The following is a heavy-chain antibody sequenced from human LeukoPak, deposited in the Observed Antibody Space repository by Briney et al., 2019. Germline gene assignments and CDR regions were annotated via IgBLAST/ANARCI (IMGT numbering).Heavy chain of an antibody. D-gene: IGHD1-26*01. CDR3: ARDPASFSGSYLNWFDP. CDR1: GYTLTSYG. Sequence: ASVKVSCKASGYTLTSYGISWVRQAPGQGLEWMGWISAYNGNTNYAQKLQGRVTMTTDTSTSTAYMELRSLRFDDTAVYYCARDPASFSGSYLNWFDPWGQGTLVTVSS. V-gene: IGHV1-18*01. J-gene: IGHJ5*02. CDR2: ISAYNGNT.